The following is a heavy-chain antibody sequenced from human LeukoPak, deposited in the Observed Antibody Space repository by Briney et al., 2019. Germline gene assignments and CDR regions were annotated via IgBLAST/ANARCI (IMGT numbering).Heavy chain of an antibody. CDR2: IYYSGSS. CDR1: GGSISSGAFY. V-gene: IGHV4-31*03. D-gene: IGHD3-22*01. J-gene: IGHJ4*02. CDR3: ARSFRYSYDR. Sequence: PSETLSLTCTVSGGSISSGAFYWNWIRQHPGKGLEWVGYIYYSGSSSYNPSLKSRVTISVDTSKNQFSLKLSSVTAADTAVYYCARSFRYSYDRWGQGTLVTVSS.